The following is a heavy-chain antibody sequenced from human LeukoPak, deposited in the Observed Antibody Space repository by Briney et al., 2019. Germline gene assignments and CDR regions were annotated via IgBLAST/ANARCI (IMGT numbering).Heavy chain of an antibody. CDR1: GGSISSGDDY. Sequence: NPSQTLSLTCTVSGGSISSGDDYWSWIRQPPGKGLEWIGYIYYSGSTYYNPSLKSRVTISVDTSKNQFSLKLSSVTAADTAVYYCAREWGSSWYEGFDPWGQGTLVTVSS. D-gene: IGHD6-13*01. J-gene: IGHJ5*02. CDR2: IYYSGST. V-gene: IGHV4-30-4*01. CDR3: AREWGSSWYEGFDP.